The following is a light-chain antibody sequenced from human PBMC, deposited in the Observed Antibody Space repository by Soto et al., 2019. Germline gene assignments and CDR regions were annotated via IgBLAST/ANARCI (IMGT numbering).Light chain of an antibody. CDR1: QSINNNY. J-gene: IGKJ1*01. V-gene: IGKV3-20*01. CDR3: QQYGGSPRT. CDR2: GAS. Sequence: EIVLTQSPGTLSLSPGERATLSCRASQSINNNYLAWYQQKRGHAPRLLIYGASNRATGIPDRFSGSGSGTDFTLTISRLEPEDFAVYYCQQYGGSPRTFGQGTKVEIK.